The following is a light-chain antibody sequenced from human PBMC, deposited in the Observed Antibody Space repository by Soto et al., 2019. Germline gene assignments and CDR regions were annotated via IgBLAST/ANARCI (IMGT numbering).Light chain of an antibody. V-gene: IGLV2-14*01. CDR1: SSDVGGYDY. Sequence: QSALTQPASVSGSPGQSITISCTGTSSDVGGYDYVSWYQHHPGKAPKLMIYAVSNRPSGVSDRFSGSKSGNAASLTISGLQAEDEADYYCSSYRSDRTWVFGGGTQLTVL. J-gene: IGLJ3*02. CDR2: AVS. CDR3: SSYRSDRTWV.